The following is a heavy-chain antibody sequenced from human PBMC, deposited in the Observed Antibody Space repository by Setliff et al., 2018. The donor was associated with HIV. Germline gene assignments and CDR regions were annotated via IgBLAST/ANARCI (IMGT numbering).Heavy chain of an antibody. CDR3: ARGFGLMILYYFDY. CDR1: GDSISSGGYY. Sequence: SETLSLTCTVSGDSISSGGYYWSWIRQHPGKGLEWIGYIYYSGSTYYNPSLKSRVTISVDTSKNQFSLKLSSVTAADTAVYYCARGFGLMILYYFDYWGQGTLVTVSS. J-gene: IGHJ4*02. V-gene: IGHV4-31*03. D-gene: IGHD3-16*01. CDR2: IYYSGST.